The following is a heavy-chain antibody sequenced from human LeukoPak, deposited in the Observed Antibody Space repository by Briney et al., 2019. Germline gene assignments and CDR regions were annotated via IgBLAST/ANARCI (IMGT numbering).Heavy chain of an antibody. Sequence: PSETLSLTCTVSGGSISSSSHYWGWIRQPPGKGLEWIGSIYYSGSTYYNPSLKSRVTISVDTSKNQFSLKLSSVTAADTAVYYCARHEGVGYCSGGSCYTWFDPWGQGTLVTVSS. V-gene: IGHV4-39*01. CDR3: ARHEGVGYCSGGSCYTWFDP. CDR2: IYYSGST. CDR1: GGSISSSSHY. J-gene: IGHJ5*02. D-gene: IGHD2-15*01.